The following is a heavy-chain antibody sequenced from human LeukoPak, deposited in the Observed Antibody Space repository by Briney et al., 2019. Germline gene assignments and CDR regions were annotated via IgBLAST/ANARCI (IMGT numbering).Heavy chain of an antibody. J-gene: IGHJ6*03. CDR3: ARAPERWYSYGSYTYYYMGV. CDR1: GGSISSYY. D-gene: IGHD5-18*01. V-gene: IGHV4-59*01. CDR2: ISYSGST. Sequence: SETLSLTCTVSGGSISSYYWNWIRQPPGKGLEWIGSISYSGSTNYNPSLESRVTISVDTSKNQISLKLSSVTAADTTVYYCARAPERWYSYGSYTYYYMGVWGKGTTVTVSS.